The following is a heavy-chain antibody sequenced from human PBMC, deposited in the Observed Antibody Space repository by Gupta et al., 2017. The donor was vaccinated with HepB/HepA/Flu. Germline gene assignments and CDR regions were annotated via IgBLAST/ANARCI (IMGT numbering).Heavy chain of an antibody. CDR3: VRGPCRDDICYPYDSYWRFDL. Sequence: QEQVYQSVPGLVRPSDTLFLNCSFSRRAIGSFYWAWIRQSAGKPLEWLGHVWRIETGQSRYNPAFGSRVVMSADTAKQQVTLSLRSVTASDTGVYYCVRGPCRDDICYPYDSYWRFDLWGRGTHVSVSS. V-gene: IGHV4-4*07. D-gene: IGHD5-24*01. CDR2: VWRIETGQS. J-gene: IGHJ2*01. CDR1: RRAIGSFY.